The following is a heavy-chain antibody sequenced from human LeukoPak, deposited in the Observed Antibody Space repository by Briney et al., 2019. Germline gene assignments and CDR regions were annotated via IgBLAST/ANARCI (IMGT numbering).Heavy chain of an antibody. CDR2: ISHTGGT. V-gene: IGHV4-34*01. J-gene: IGHJ4*02. D-gene: IGHD4-23*01. CDR1: GGSFSNYY. Sequence: SETLSLTCAVYGGSFSNYYWHWIRQPPGKGLQWIGEISHTGGTNYNPSLKSRVTISGDTSKSQFSLRLTSVTAADTAVYYCARDYYGGNSDWGQGTLVTVSS. CDR3: ARDYYGGNSD.